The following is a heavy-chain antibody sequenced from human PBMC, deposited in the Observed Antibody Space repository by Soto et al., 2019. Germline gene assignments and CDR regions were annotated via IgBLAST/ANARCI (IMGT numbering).Heavy chain of an antibody. CDR2: IDPSDSYT. Sequence: PGESLKISCKGSGYSFTSYWIGWVRQMPGKGLEWMGRIDPSDSYTNYSPSFQGHVTISADKSISTAYLQWSSLKASDTAMYYCAGAYGSGSYYGGMDVWGQGTTVTVSS. V-gene: IGHV5-10-1*01. CDR1: GYSFTSYW. J-gene: IGHJ6*02. CDR3: AGAYGSGSYYGGMDV. D-gene: IGHD3-10*01.